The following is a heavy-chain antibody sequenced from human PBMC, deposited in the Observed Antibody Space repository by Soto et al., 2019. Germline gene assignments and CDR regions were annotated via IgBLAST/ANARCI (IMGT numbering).Heavy chain of an antibody. J-gene: IGHJ4*02. CDR1: GFSFSDYA. CDR2: ISYDGSMK. V-gene: IGHV3-30*04. Sequence: GGSLRLSCAASGFSFSDYAIHWVRQAPGKGLEWVSVISYDGSMKYYADSVKGRFTISRDNSKNTVHLRLDSLKAEDTAIYYCAREVRLAAIDLAYWGQGTLVTVSS. CDR3: AREVRLAAIDLAY. D-gene: IGHD2-21*01.